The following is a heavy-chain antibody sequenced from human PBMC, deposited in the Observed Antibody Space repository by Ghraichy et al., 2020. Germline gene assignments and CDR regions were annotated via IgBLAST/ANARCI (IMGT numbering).Heavy chain of an antibody. V-gene: IGHV4-59*01. CDR3: ARDFLRGFYYYGMDV. Sequence: SETLSLTCTVSGGSISSYYWSLIRQPPGKGLECIGYIYYSGSTNYNPSLKSRVTISVDTSKNQFSLKLSSVTAADTAVYYCARDFLRGFYYYGMDVWGQGTTVTVSS. CDR1: GGSISSYY. D-gene: IGHD3-16*01. J-gene: IGHJ6*02. CDR2: IYYSGST.